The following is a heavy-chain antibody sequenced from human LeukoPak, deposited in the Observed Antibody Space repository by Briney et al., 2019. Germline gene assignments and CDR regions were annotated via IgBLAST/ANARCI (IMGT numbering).Heavy chain of an antibody. Sequence: GRSLRLSCAASGFTFDDYAMHWVRQAPGKGLEWVSGICWDSGSIGYADSVKGRFTISRDNAKNSLYLQMNSLRAEDMALYYCGMWAAISGSLLNAFDIWGQGTMVTVSS. J-gene: IGHJ3*02. D-gene: IGHD1-26*01. CDR1: GFTFDDYA. V-gene: IGHV3-9*03. CDR2: ICWDSGSI. CDR3: GMWAAISGSLLNAFDI.